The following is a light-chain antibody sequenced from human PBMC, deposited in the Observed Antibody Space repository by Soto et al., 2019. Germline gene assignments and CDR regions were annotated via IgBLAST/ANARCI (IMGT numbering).Light chain of an antibody. Sequence: EIVLMHSPGTLSLSPGERATLSCRASQTMTRAYVAWYQQKPGQAPRLLIYAASYRATGISDKFSGSGSGTDFSLTISRLEPEDSAVYYCHQYHSPPQTFGQGTKVDIK. CDR2: AAS. CDR1: QTMTRAY. CDR3: HQYHSPPQT. V-gene: IGKV3-20*01. J-gene: IGKJ2*01.